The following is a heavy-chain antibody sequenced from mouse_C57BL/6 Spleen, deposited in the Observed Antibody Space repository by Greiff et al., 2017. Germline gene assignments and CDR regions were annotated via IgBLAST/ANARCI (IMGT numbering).Heavy chain of an antibody. V-gene: IGHV1-15*01. J-gene: IGHJ3*01. CDR2: IDPETGGT. CDR3: TRGGIEAY. CDR1: GYTFTDYE. Sequence: QVQLQQSGAELVRPGASVTLSCKASGYTFTDYEMHWVKQTPVHGLEWIGAIDPETGGTAYNQKFKGKAILTADKSSSTAYMELRSLTSEGSAVCYCTRGGIEAYWGQGALVTVSA.